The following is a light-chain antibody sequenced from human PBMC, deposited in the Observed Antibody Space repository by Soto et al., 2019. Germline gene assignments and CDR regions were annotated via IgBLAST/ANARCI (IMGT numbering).Light chain of an antibody. CDR3: QQYNSYTIT. J-gene: IGKJ5*01. Sequence: DIHMTQSPSTLSASVLDRVTITCRASQSISSWLAWYQQKPGKAPKLLIYDASSLESGVPSRFSGSGSGTEFTLTISSLQPDDFATYYCQQYNSYTITFGQGTRLEIK. CDR1: QSISSW. CDR2: DAS. V-gene: IGKV1-5*01.